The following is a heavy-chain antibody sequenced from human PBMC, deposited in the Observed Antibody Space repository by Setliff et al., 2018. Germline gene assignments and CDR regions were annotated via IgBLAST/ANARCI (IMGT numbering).Heavy chain of an antibody. D-gene: IGHD3-10*01. J-gene: IGHJ6*03. CDR3: AGGQPLVRKYYYYMDV. V-gene: IGHV1-8*02. CDR1: GYTFTSYD. Sequence: ASVKVSCKASGYTFTSYDINWVRQATGQGLEWMGWMNPNSGNTGYAQKFQGRVTMTRNTYISTAYMELSSLRSEDTAVYYCAGGQPLVRKYYYYMDVWGKGTTVTVSS. CDR2: MNPNSGNT.